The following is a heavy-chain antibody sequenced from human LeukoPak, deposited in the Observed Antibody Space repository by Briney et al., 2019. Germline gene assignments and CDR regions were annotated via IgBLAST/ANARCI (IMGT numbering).Heavy chain of an antibody. CDR2: IIPIFGTA. D-gene: IGHD6-19*01. CDR1: GGTFSSTT. J-gene: IGHJ4*02. CDR3: ASLFSGGAGYSSGPTDY. Sequence: GASVKVSCKASGGTFSSTTINWVRQAPGQGLEWMGGIIPIFGTANYAQKFQGRVTITADESTSTAYMELSSLRSEDTAVYYCASLFSGGAGYSSGPTDYWGQGTLVTVSS. V-gene: IGHV1-69*13.